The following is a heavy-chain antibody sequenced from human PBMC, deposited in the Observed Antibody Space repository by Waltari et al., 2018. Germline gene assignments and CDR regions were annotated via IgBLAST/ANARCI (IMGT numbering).Heavy chain of an antibody. CDR3: ARVVPRAANDY. Sequence: QVQLQESGPGLVKPSGTLSLTCTVSGYSLKNNYYWGWIRQPPGEGLEWIGTIYHTGDTYYNPSLKSRVIISVDTSKNQFSLRLSSVTAADTAVYYCARVVPRAANDYWSQGTLVTVSS. J-gene: IGHJ4*02. CDR1: GYSLKNNYY. V-gene: IGHV4-38-2*02. D-gene: IGHD3-10*01. CDR2: IYHTGDT.